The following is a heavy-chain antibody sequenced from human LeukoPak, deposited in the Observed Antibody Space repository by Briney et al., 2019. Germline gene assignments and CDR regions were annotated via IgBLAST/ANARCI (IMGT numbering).Heavy chain of an antibody. J-gene: IGHJ4*02. CDR1: GFTFSSCG. CDR3: ATETIGRHYDY. CDR2: IGPTGTDR. Sequence: GGSLRLSCAASGFTFSSCGFNWIRQAPGKGLEWVSSIGPTGTDRYYADSVRGRFTISRDNAKNSMYLQMDSLRDEDTAVYYCATETIGRHYDYWGQGTLLTVSS. V-gene: IGHV3-21*01. D-gene: IGHD1-14*01.